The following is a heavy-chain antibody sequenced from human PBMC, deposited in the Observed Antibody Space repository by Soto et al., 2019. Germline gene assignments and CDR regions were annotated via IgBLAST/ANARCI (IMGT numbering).Heavy chain of an antibody. Sequence: GGVPRLSCAASGFTFSSYSMNWVRQAPGKGLEWVSSISSSSSYIYYADSVKGRFTISRDNAKNSLYLQMNSLRAEDTAVYYCARVALYSSDIDYWGQGTLVTVSS. CDR2: ISSSSSYI. V-gene: IGHV3-21*01. CDR3: ARVALYSSDIDY. CDR1: GFTFSSYS. D-gene: IGHD6-19*01. J-gene: IGHJ4*02.